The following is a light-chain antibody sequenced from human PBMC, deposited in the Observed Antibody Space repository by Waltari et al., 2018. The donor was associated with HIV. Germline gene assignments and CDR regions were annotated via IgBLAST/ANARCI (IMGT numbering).Light chain of an antibody. V-gene: IGLV2-14*01. CDR2: EGK. Sequence: QSALTQPASVSGSPGQSIPISCTGTNNDVDAYNYVSWYQHPPGKAPKVMIYEGKNRPSGVSNRFSGSKSGNTASLTISGLQAEDEADYFCTSYISSSSPVFGGWTKLTVL. J-gene: IGLJ3*02. CDR3: TSYISSSSPV. CDR1: NNDVDAYNY.